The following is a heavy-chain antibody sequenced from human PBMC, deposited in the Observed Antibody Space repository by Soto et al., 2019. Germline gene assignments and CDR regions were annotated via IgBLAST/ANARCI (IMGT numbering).Heavy chain of an antibody. D-gene: IGHD2-2*01. CDR3: ARDSKSRGLGDY. Sequence: NPSETLSLTCTVSGGSISSYYWSWIRQPPGKGLEWIGYIYYSGSTNYNPSLKSRVTISVDTSKNQFSLKLSSVTAADTAVYYCARDSKSRGLGDYWGQGTLVTVSS. J-gene: IGHJ4*02. CDR2: IYYSGST. V-gene: IGHV4-59*01. CDR1: GGSISSYY.